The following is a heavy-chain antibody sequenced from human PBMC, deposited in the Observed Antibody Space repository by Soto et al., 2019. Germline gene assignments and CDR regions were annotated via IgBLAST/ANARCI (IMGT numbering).Heavy chain of an antibody. Sequence: SETLSLTCIVSGDSVTSGSYYWTWLRQPPGKGLEWIGYISYTGRTKYNPSLQSRVTISVDTSKNGFSLNLSSVTAADTAVYFCAREWGLLPYYVMNVWGHGTAVTVSS. CDR3: AREWGLLPYYVMNV. J-gene: IGHJ6*02. D-gene: IGHD7-27*01. CDR2: ISYTGRT. CDR1: GDSVTSGSYY. V-gene: IGHV4-61*03.